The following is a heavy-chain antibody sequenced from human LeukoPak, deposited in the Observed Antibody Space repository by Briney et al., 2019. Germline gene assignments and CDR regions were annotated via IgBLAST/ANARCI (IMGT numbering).Heavy chain of an antibody. CDR1: GYTFTSYG. V-gene: IGHV1-18*01. D-gene: IGHD3-10*01. CDR2: ISAYNGNT. Sequence: GASVKVSCKASGYTFTSYGISWVRQAPGQGLEWMGWISAYNGNTNYAQKLQGRVTMTTDTSTSTAYMELRSLRSDDTAVYYCARDLRVRGVIFAFDIWGQGTMVTVSS. CDR3: ARDLRVRGVIFAFDI. J-gene: IGHJ3*02.